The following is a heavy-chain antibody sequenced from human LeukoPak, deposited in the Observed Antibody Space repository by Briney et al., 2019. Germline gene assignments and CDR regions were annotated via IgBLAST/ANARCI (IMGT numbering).Heavy chain of an antibody. CDR1: GGSISSYY. Sequence: SETLSLTCTVSGGSISSYYWSWIRQPPGKGLEWIGYIYYSGSTNYNPSLKSRVTISVDTSKNQFSLTLSSVTAADTAVYYCARAVVEMATIWSDAFDIWGQGTMVTVSS. CDR2: IYYSGST. D-gene: IGHD5-24*01. V-gene: IGHV4-59*01. CDR3: ARAVVEMATIWSDAFDI. J-gene: IGHJ3*02.